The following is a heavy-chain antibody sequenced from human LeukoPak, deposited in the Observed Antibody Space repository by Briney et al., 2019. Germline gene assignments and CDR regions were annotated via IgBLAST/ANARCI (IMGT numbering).Heavy chain of an antibody. CDR3: ARASRDGYNQNFDH. D-gene: IGHD5-24*01. CDR2: IYPGGSET. J-gene: IGHJ4*02. V-gene: IGHV5-51*01. CDR1: GYDFSTYW. Sequence: GESLKISCKGLGYDFSTYWNAWVRQRPGKGLEWMGIIYPGGSETRYDPSFQGQVTISADRSTSTAYLQWSSLRASDTAMYYCARASRDGYNQNFDHWGQGALVTVSS.